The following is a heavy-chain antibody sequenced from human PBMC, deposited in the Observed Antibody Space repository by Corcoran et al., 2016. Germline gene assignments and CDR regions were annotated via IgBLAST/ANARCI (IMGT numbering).Heavy chain of an antibody. CDR3: ARGAPGSSSWYSNFDY. CDR2: IIPIFGTA. Sequence: QVQLVQSGAEVKKPGSSVKVSCKASGGTFSSYAISWVRQAPGQGLEWMGGIIPIFGTANYARKFQGRVTITADESTSTAYMELSSLRSEDTAVYYCARGAPGSSSWYSNFDYWGQGTLVTVSS. CDR1: GGTFSSYA. V-gene: IGHV1-69*01. D-gene: IGHD6-13*01. J-gene: IGHJ4*02.